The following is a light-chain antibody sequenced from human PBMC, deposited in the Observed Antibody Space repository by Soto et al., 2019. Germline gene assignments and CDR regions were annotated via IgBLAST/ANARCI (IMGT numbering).Light chain of an antibody. CDR1: ISNVGGYNY. Sequence: SALTQPRSVSGSPGQSVTISCTGSISNVGGYNYVSWYQQHPDEAPQLIIYNVNKRPSGVSDRFSGSKSGNTASLTISGLQAEDEADYYCCSYGGTVVFGGGTKLTVL. V-gene: IGLV2-11*01. CDR2: NVN. CDR3: CSYGGTVV. J-gene: IGLJ2*01.